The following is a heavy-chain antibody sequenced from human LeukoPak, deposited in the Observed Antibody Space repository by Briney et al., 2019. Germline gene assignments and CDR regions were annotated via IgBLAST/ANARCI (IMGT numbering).Heavy chain of an antibody. CDR1: GGSISSYY. J-gene: IGHJ4*02. D-gene: IGHD5-24*01. V-gene: IGHV4-59*08. CDR2: IYYSGST. CDR3: ARSSGMATVTGGGFDY. Sequence: PSETLSLTCTVSGGSISSYYWSWIRQPPGKGLEWIGYIYYSGSTNYNPSLKSRVTISVDTSKNQFSLKLSSVTAADTAVYYCARSSGMATVTGGGFDYWGQGTLVTVSS.